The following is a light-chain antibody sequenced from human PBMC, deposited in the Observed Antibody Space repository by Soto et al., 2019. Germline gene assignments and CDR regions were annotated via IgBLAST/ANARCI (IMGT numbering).Light chain of an antibody. Sequence: QSALTQPASVSGSPGQSITISCTGTSSDVGGYNYVSWYQQHPGKAPRLIIYDVSNRPSGVSNRFSGSKSGNTASLTISGLQAEHEADYYCTSYTGTSALEVLGGGTKLTVL. CDR3: TSYTGTSALEV. V-gene: IGLV2-14*01. CDR2: DVS. CDR1: SSDVGGYNY. J-gene: IGLJ2*01.